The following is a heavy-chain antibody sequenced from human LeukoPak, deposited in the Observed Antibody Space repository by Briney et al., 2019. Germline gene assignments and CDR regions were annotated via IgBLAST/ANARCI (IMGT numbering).Heavy chain of an antibody. J-gene: IGHJ4*02. CDR3: ARDKVVGATYFDY. D-gene: IGHD1-26*01. CDR2: IKQDGSEK. CDR1: GFSFSSYW. Sequence: PGGSLRLSCAVSGFSFSSYWMSWVRQAPGKGPEWVAYIKQDGSEKYYVDSVKGRFTISRDNAKNSLYLQMDSLRAEDTAVYYCARDKVVGATYFDYWGQGNLVTVSS. V-gene: IGHV3-7*01.